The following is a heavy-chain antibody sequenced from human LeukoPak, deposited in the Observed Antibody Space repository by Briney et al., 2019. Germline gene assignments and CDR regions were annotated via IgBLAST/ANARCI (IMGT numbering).Heavy chain of an antibody. J-gene: IGHJ4*02. Sequence: PSETLSLTCTVSGGSLSTYYWSWLRQPPGKGLEWMGYIYYSGTTNYNPSLKSRVTISVDTSKNQCSLNLSSVTAADTAVYYCARLPAYCTGGICYYFHYWGQGALVTVSS. V-gene: IGHV4-59*01. CDR3: ARLPAYCTGGICYYFHY. CDR1: GGSLSTYY. CDR2: IYYSGTT. D-gene: IGHD2-8*02.